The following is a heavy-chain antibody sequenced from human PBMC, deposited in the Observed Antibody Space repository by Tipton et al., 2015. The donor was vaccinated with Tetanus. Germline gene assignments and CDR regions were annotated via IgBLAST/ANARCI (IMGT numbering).Heavy chain of an antibody. CDR2: TYYRSKWYN. D-gene: IGHD3-16*01. J-gene: IGHJ3*02. CDR1: GDSVSSNTDA. Sequence: TLSLTCAISGDSVSSNTDAWNWIRQSPSRGLEWLGRTYYRSKWYNDYSLSVKSRITINPDTSKNQFSLQLKSVTPEDTAMYYCARDSGLGLDAFDIWGRGTMVTVSS. V-gene: IGHV6-1*01. CDR3: ARDSGLGLDAFDI.